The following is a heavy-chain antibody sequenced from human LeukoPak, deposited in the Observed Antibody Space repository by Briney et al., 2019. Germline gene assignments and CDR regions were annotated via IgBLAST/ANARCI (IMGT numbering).Heavy chain of an antibody. D-gene: IGHD3-3*01. J-gene: IGHJ4*02. V-gene: IGHV4-39*01. CDR3: VANRSRFLEWSTGSTRFDY. Sequence: SETLSLTCTVSGGSISVTSYYWGWIRQPPGKGLEWIGTIYYTGSTYYNPSLKSRVTMSVDTSKRQFSLNLSSVTAADTAVYYCVANRSRFLEWSTGSTRFDYWGQGTLVAVSS. CDR1: GGSISVTSYY. CDR2: IYYTGST.